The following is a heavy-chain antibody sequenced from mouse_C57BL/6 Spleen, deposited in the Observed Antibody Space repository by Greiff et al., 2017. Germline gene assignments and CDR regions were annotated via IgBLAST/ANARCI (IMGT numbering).Heavy chain of an antibody. CDR3: ARPDGYLYAMDY. D-gene: IGHD2-3*01. V-gene: IGHV1-53*01. CDR1: GYTFTSYW. CDR2: INPSNGGT. Sequence: VQLQQPGTELVKPGASVKLSCKASGYTFTSYWMHWVKQRPGQGLEWIGNINPSNGGTNYNEKFKSKATLTVDKSSSTAYMQLSSLTSEDSAVXYCARPDGYLYAMDYWGQGTSVTVSS. J-gene: IGHJ4*01.